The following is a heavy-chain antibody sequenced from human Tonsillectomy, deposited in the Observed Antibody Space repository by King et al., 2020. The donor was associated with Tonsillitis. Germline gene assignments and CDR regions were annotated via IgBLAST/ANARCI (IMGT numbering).Heavy chain of an antibody. Sequence: VQLVESGGGLVQPGGSLTLSCAASGFTFSASAMHWVRQTPEKGLEWVGHIRSKSKSYATAYAASAKGRFTISRDDSQNTTYLQMNSLKTEDTAVYYCTRRDYDDSGYYLDDAFDIWGQGTLVTVSS. CDR1: GFTFSASA. CDR3: TRRDYDDSGYYLDDAFDI. CDR2: IRSKSKSYAT. J-gene: IGHJ3*02. D-gene: IGHD3-22*01. V-gene: IGHV3-73*02.